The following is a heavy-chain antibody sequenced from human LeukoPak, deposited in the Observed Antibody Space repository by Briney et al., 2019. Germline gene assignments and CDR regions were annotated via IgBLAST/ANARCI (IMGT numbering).Heavy chain of an antibody. D-gene: IGHD1-26*01. J-gene: IGHJ3*02. Sequence: GGSLRLSCAASGFTFSSYVMHWVRQAPGKGLEWVAIISYDGSNEYYADSVKGRFTISRDNSKNTLYLQMNSLRAEDTAVYYCARRQGRRGIVGPTILKGAFDIWGQGTMVTVSS. CDR1: GFTFSSYV. V-gene: IGHV3-30*04. CDR2: ISYDGSNE. CDR3: ARRQGRRGIVGPTILKGAFDI.